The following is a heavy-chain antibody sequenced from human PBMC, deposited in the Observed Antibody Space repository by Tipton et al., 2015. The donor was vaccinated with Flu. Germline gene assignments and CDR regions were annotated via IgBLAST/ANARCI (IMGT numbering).Heavy chain of an antibody. V-gene: IGHV3-11*04. CDR2: ISSSGSTI. D-gene: IGHD2-15*01. J-gene: IGHJ4*02. CDR1: GFTFSDYY. CDR3: ARDRLDCSGGSCKRGNFDY. Sequence: SLRLSCAASGFTFSDYYMSWIRQAPGKGLEWVSYISSSGSTIYYADSVKGRFTISRDNAKNSLYLQMNSLRAEDTAVYYCARDRLDCSGGSCKRGNFDYWGQGTLVTVSS.